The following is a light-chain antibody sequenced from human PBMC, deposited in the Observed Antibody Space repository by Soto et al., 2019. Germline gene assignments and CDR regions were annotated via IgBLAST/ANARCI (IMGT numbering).Light chain of an antibody. CDR2: GAS. V-gene: IGKV3-20*01. J-gene: IGKJ4*01. CDR3: QHYGSLVLT. CDR1: QSVSSSY. Sequence: EIMLTQSPGTLSLSPGERATLSCRASQSVSSSYLAWYQQKPGQAPRLLIYGASSRATGIPDRFSGSGSGTDFTLTISRLEPEDVAVYYCQHYGSLVLTFGGGTKVEIK.